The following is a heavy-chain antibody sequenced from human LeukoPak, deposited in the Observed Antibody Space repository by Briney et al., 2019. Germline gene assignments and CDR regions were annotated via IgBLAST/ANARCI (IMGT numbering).Heavy chain of an antibody. Sequence: GGALRLSCAESGVTFCNYGIHWVPQAPGKGLEWVAVIWYDGSNKYYADSVKGRFTISRDKSKNTLYMQMNSLRAEDTAVYYFARGVRTVGYWGQGTLVTVSS. D-gene: IGHD3-10*01. V-gene: IGHV3-33*01. J-gene: IGHJ4*02. CDR2: IWYDGSNK. CDR1: GVTFCNYG. CDR3: ARGVRTVGY.